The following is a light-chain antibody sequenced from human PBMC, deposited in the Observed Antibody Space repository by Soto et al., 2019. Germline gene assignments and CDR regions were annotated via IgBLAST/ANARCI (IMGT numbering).Light chain of an antibody. CDR3: QKCDYRPI. CDR2: DAS. Sequence: DIQMTQSPSSLSASVGDRVTITCQASHDITSYLNWYQHKPGKAPQLLIYDASILEAGVPSRFSGSGSGTDFTFTISSLQPEDVATYYCQKCDYRPIFGPGTTVDLK. J-gene: IGKJ3*01. CDR1: HDITSY. V-gene: IGKV1-33*01.